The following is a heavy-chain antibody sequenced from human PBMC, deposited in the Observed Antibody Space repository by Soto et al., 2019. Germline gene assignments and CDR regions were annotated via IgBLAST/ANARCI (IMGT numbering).Heavy chain of an antibody. V-gene: IGHV1-69*13. CDR3: ARSMVATDVLNYYYGMDV. CDR1: GGTFSSYA. Sequence: ASVKVSCKASGGTFSSYAISWVRQAPGQGLEWMGGIIPIFGTANYAQKFQGRVTITADESTSTAYMELSSLRSEDTAVYYCARSMVATDVLNYYYGMDVWGQGTTVTVSS. J-gene: IGHJ6*02. CDR2: IIPIFGTA. D-gene: IGHD5-12*01.